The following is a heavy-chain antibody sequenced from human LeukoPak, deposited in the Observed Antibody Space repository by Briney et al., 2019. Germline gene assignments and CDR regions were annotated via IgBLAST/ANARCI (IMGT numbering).Heavy chain of an antibody. Sequence: GGSLRLFCAASGFTFSSYAMSWVRQAPGKGLEWVSAIGGSGGSTYYADSVKGRFTISRDNSKNTLYLQMNSLRAEDTAIYYCAKWPYSSSSSPTWGQGTLVTVSS. D-gene: IGHD6-6*01. CDR3: AKWPYSSSSSPT. CDR2: IGGSGGST. J-gene: IGHJ5*02. V-gene: IGHV3-23*01. CDR1: GFTFSSYA.